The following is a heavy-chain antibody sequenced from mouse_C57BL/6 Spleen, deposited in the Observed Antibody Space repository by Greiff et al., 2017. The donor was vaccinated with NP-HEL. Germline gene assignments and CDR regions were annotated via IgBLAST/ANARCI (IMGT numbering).Heavy chain of an antibody. CDR2: IYPGSGST. V-gene: IGHV1-55*01. Sequence: VQLQQSGAELVKPGASVKMSCKASGYTFTSYWITWVKQRPGQGLEWIGDIYPGSGSTNYNEKFKSKATLTVDTSSSTAYMQLSSLTSEDSAVYYCASTVVAPYAMDYWGQGTSVTVSS. J-gene: IGHJ4*01. CDR1: GYTFTSYW. D-gene: IGHD1-1*01. CDR3: ASTVVAPYAMDY.